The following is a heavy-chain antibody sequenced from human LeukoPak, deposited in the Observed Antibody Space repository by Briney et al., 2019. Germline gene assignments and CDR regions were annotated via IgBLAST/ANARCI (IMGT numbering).Heavy chain of an antibody. J-gene: IGHJ4*02. D-gene: IGHD1-1*01. V-gene: IGHV4-59*11. CDR2: IHYSGIT. Sequence: SETLSLTCTVSGGSISSHDWSWIRQPPGKGLEYIGYIHYSGITNYNPSLMSRVTISVDTSKNQISLKLSSVTAADPAVYYCARRYNYVFDYWGQGTLVTVSS. CDR1: GGSISSHD. CDR3: ARRYNYVFDY.